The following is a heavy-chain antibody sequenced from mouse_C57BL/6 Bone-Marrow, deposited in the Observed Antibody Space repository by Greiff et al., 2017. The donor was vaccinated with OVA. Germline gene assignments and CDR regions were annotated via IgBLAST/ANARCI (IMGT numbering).Heavy chain of an antibody. Sequence: DVQLQESGPELVKPGASVKMSCKASGYTFTDYNMHWVKQSHGKSLEWIGYINPNNGGTSYNQKFKGKATLTVNKSSSTAYMELRSLTSEDSAVYYCAGGGKYYFDYWGQGTTLTVSS. CDR1: GYTFTDYN. CDR2: INPNNGGT. CDR3: AGGGKYYFDY. J-gene: IGHJ2*01. V-gene: IGHV1-22*01. D-gene: IGHD6-1*01.